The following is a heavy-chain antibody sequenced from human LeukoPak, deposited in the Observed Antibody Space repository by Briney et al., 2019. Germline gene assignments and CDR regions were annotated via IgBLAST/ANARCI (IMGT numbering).Heavy chain of an antibody. J-gene: IGHJ3*02. V-gene: IGHV3-74*01. D-gene: IGHD3-3*01. Sequence: GGSLRLSCAASGFDFSTYWMHWVRQAPGKGLVWAARIKNDGSTTTYADSVKGRFTISRDNAKNTLYVQMDSLRAEDTAVYFCAREPRISEWSPGAFDIWGQGTVVTVSS. CDR1: GFDFSTYW. CDR2: IKNDGSTT. CDR3: AREPRISEWSPGAFDI.